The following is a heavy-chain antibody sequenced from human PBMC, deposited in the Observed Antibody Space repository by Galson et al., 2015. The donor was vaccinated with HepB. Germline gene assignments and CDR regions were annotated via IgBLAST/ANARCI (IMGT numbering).Heavy chain of an antibody. V-gene: IGHV1-69*06. Sequence: SVKVSCKASGGTFSSYAISWVRQAPGQGLEWMGGIIPIFGTANYAQKFQGRVTITADKSTSTAYMELSSLRSEDTAAYYCARGTYYDFWSGSPLPYWGQGTLVTVSS. J-gene: IGHJ4*02. CDR3: ARGTYYDFWSGSPLPY. CDR2: IIPIFGTA. CDR1: GGTFSSYA. D-gene: IGHD3-3*01.